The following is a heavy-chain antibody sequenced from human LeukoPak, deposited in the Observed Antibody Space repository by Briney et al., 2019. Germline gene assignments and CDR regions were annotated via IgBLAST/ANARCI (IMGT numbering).Heavy chain of an antibody. CDR2: ISDSGGRT. J-gene: IGHJ4*02. V-gene: IGHV3-23*01. D-gene: IGHD3-22*01. CDR1: GITLSNYG. CDR3: AKRGVVIRVILVGFHKEAQYFDS. Sequence: GGSLRLSCAVSGITLSNYGMSWVRQTPGKGLGWGAGISDSGGRTNYADSVKGRFTISRDNPKNTLYLKMNSLRAEDTAVYFCAKRGVVIRVILVGFHKEAQYFDSWGQGALVTVSS.